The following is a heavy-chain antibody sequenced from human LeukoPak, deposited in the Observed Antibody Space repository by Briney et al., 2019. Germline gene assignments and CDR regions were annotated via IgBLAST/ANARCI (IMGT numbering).Heavy chain of an antibody. D-gene: IGHD3-3*01. J-gene: IGHJ4*02. CDR2: ISHAGDT. CDR1: GYSITRGYN. V-gene: IGHV4-38-2*02. CDR3: GRGEGGDLDH. Sequence: SETLSLTCTVSGYSITRGYNWGWVRQSPGKGLEWIASISHAGDTYYNPSLKSRVTISIDTSKNHFSLNLASVTAPDTAVYFWGRGEGGDLDHGGQEPLVTVSS.